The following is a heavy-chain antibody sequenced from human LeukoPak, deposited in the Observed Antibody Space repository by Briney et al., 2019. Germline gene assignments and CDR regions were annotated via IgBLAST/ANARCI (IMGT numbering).Heavy chain of an antibody. CDR3: ARGPNYDILTGWRKTHNGIDI. V-gene: IGHV4-34*01. D-gene: IGHD3-9*01. CDR2: INHSGST. J-gene: IGHJ3*02. Sequence: SETLSLTCAVYGGSFSGYYWSWIRQPPGKGLEWIGEINHSGSTNYNPSLKSRVTISVDTSKNQFSLKLSSVTAADTAVYYCARGPNYDILTGWRKTHNGIDIWGQGTMVTVSS. CDR1: GGSFSGYY.